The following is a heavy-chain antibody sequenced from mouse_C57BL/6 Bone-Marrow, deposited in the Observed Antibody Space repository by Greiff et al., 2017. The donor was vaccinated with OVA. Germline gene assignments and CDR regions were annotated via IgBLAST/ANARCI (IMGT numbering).Heavy chain of an antibody. D-gene: IGHD1-1*01. V-gene: IGHV5-4*03. CDR3: ARYPYGSPFFDY. CDR1: GFTFSSYA. CDR2: ISDGGSYT. Sequence: EVKLVESGGGLVKPGGSLKLSCAASGFTFSSYAMSWVRQTPEKRLEWVATISDGGSYTYYPDNVKGRFTICRDNAKNNLYLQMDHLKSDDTAMYYCARYPYGSPFFDYWGQGTTLTVSS. J-gene: IGHJ2*01.